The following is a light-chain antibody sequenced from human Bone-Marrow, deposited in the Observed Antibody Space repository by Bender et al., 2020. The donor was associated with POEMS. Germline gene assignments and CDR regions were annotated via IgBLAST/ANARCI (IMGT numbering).Light chain of an antibody. CDR3: QVWDSSSDHL. V-gene: IGLV3-21*02. Sequence: SYVLTQSPSVSVAPGQTAMISCGGDNIGSKHVHWYQQRPGQAPVLVVYDDSDRPSGIPERFSGSNSGKTATLTISRVEAGDEADYYCQVWDSSSDHLFGGGTKLTVL. J-gene: IGLJ2*01. CDR2: DDS. CDR1: NIGSKH.